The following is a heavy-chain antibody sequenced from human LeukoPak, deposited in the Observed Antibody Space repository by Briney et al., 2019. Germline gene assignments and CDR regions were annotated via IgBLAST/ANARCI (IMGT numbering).Heavy chain of an antibody. D-gene: IGHD1-26*01. J-gene: IGHJ4*02. V-gene: IGHV3-23*01. CDR1: GFTFSSYG. CDR2: ISGSGGST. Sequence: PGGSLRLSCAASGFTFSSYGMSWVRQAPGKGLEWVSAISGSGGSTYYADSVKGRFTISRDNSKNTLYLQMNSLRAEDTAVYYCARDLEWELLDDIFDYWGQGTLVTVSS. CDR3: ARDLEWELLDDIFDY.